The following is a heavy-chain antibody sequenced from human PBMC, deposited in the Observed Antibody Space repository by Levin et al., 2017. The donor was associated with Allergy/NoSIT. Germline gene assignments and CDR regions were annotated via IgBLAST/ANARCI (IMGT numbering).Heavy chain of an antibody. J-gene: IGHJ4*02. V-gene: IGHV6-1*01. CDR2: TYYRSKWYN. Sequence: SQTLSLPCAISWDTVSNTNAAWSWIRQSPSRGLEWLGRTYYRSKWYNDYAVSVKSRITVNPDTSKNQFSLQLESVTPEDTAVYYCARDVTRVYDYWGQGILVTVSS. CDR3: ARDVTRVYDY. D-gene: IGHD5/OR15-5a*01. CDR1: WDTVSNTNAA.